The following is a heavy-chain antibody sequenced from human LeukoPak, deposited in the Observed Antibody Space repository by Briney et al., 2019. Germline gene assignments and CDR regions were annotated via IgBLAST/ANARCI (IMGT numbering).Heavy chain of an antibody. CDR3: ARDQEGFDY. CDR2: IYPRDGST. CDR1: GYTFTSNY. J-gene: IGHJ4*02. Sequence: GAPVKVSCKASGYTFTSNYIHWVRQAPGQGLEWMGMIYPRDGSTSYAQKFQGRVTVTGDTSTSTVHMELSGLRSEDTAVYYCARDQEGFDYWGQGTLVTVSS. V-gene: IGHV1-46*01.